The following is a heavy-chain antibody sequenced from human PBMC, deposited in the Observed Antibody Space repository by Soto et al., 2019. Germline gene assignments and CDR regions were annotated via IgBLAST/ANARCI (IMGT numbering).Heavy chain of an antibody. Sequence: GSLRLSCAASGFAFSSYSMNWVRQAPGRGLEWGSYISSSSSTRYYADSVKGRFTISRDNAKNSLYLQMNRLRDEDTAVYYCGRGVAVYCSGGSCRMNAFDIWGQGTMVTVSS. CDR3: GRGVAVYCSGGSCRMNAFDI. V-gene: IGHV3-48*02. J-gene: IGHJ3*02. CDR2: ISSSSSTR. CDR1: GFAFSSYS. D-gene: IGHD2-15*01.